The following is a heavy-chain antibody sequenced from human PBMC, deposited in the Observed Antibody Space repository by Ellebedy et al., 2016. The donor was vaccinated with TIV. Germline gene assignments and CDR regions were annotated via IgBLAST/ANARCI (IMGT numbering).Heavy chain of an antibody. J-gene: IGHJ4*02. CDR1: GGSFSGYY. D-gene: IGHD3-10*01. CDR2: INHSGST. V-gene: IGHV4-34*01. CDR3: ARGRISMVRGDNHYFDY. Sequence: MPSETLSLTCAVYGGSFSGYYWSWIRQSTGKGLEWIGEINHSGSTNYNPSLKSQVTISVDTSNNQFSLKLNSVTAADTAVFYCARGRISMVRGDNHYFDYWGQGTLVTVYS.